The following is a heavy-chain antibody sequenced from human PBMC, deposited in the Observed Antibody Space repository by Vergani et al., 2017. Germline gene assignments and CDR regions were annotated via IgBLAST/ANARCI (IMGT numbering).Heavy chain of an antibody. J-gene: IGHJ4*02. D-gene: IGHD3-16*01. Sequence: VQLVESGGGVVQPGRSLRLSCAASGFTFSSYAMHWVRQAPGKGLEWVAVISYDGSNKYYADSVKGRFTISRDNSKNTLYLQMNSLRAEDTAVYYCAKGGDRLYGTTLTWGQGTLVTVSS. V-gene: IGHV3-30-3*01. CDR3: AKGGDRLYGTTLT. CDR2: ISYDGSNK. CDR1: GFTFSSYA.